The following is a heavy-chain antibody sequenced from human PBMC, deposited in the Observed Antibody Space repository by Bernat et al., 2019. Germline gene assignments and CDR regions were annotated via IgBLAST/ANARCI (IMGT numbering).Heavy chain of an antibody. Sequence: EVQVLESGGGLVQPGGSLRLSCAASGFTFSSYAMNWVRQAPGKGLEWVSGISGSGGSTYYADSVKGRFTISRDNSKNTLYLQMNSLRAEDTAVYYCAKDRSGRFDYWGQGTLVTVSS. CDR1: GFTFSSYA. D-gene: IGHD3-16*02. J-gene: IGHJ4*02. CDR2: ISGSGGST. CDR3: AKDRSGRFDY. V-gene: IGHV3-23*01.